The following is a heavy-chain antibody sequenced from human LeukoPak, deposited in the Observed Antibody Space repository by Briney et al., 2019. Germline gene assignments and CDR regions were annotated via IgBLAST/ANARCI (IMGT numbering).Heavy chain of an antibody. V-gene: IGHV4-59*12. J-gene: IGHJ4*02. CDR2: IFYSGST. CDR1: GGSISPYY. D-gene: IGHD5-12*01. CDR3: ARGSIVATRFDY. Sequence: PSETLSLTCTVSGGSISPYYWSWIRLPPGKGLEWVGYIFYSGSTNYYPSLKSRVTISLDASKKQFSLKLSSVTAADPAVYYCARGSIVATRFDYWGQGTLVTVSS.